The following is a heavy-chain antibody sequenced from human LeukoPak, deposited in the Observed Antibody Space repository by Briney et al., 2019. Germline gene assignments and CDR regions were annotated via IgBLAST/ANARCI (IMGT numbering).Heavy chain of an antibody. V-gene: IGHV2-70*11. CDR3: ARTATANPAQIDY. CDR2: IDWDDDK. J-gene: IGHJ4*02. Sequence: QTLSLTCTVSGGSISSGGYYWSWIRQPPGKALEWLARIDWDDDKYYSTSLKTRLTISKDTSKNQVVLTMTNMDPVDTATYYCARTATANPAQIDYWGQGTLVTVSS. CDR1: GGSISSGGYY. D-gene: IGHD5-18*01.